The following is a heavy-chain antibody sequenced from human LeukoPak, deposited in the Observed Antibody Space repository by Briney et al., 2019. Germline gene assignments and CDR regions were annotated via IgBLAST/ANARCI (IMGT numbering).Heavy chain of an antibody. Sequence: GGSLRLSCAASGFTFSSYSMNWVRQAPGKGLEWVSSISSSSSYIYYADSVKGRFTISRDNAKKSLYLQMNSLRAEDTAVYYCARSIVATINPFDYWGQGTLVTVSS. D-gene: IGHD5-12*01. CDR3: ARSIVATINPFDY. V-gene: IGHV3-21*01. J-gene: IGHJ4*02. CDR2: ISSSSSYI. CDR1: GFTFSSYS.